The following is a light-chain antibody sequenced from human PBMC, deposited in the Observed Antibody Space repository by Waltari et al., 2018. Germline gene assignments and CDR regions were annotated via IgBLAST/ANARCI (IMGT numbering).Light chain of an antibody. CDR1: SSDVGGYNY. J-gene: IGLJ2*01. Sequence: HSALTQPASVSGSPGQSITISCTGTSSDVGGYNYVSWNQQHPGKAPKLMIYDVSNRPSGVSNRFSGSKSGNPASLTISGLQAEDEADYYCSSYISSDTLELFGGGTSLTVL. CDR2: DVS. CDR3: SSYISSDTLEL. V-gene: IGLV2-14*03.